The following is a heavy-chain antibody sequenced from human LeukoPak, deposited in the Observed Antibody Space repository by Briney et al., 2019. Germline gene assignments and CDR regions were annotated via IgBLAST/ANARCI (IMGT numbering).Heavy chain of an antibody. CDR1: GGSISSYY. J-gene: IGHJ6*02. D-gene: IGHD3-10*01. Sequence: SETLSLTCTVSGGSISSYYWSWIRQPPGKGLEWIGYIYYSGSTNYNPSLKSRVTISVDTSKNQFSLKLSPVTAADTAVYYCARSNYYGSGIEDGMDVWGQGTTVTVSS. V-gene: IGHV4-59*01. CDR3: ARSNYYGSGIEDGMDV. CDR2: IYYSGST.